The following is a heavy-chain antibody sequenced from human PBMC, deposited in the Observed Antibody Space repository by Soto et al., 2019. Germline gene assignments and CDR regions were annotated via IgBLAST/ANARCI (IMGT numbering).Heavy chain of an antibody. V-gene: IGHV4-59*01. CDR3: ARANYDFWSGYYDYYYYYYMDV. D-gene: IGHD3-3*01. CDR2: IYYSGST. CDR1: GGSISSYY. Sequence: SETLSLTCTVSGGSISSYYWSWIRQPPGKGLEWIGYIYYSGSTNYNPSLKSRVTISVDTSKNQFSLKLSSVTAADTAVYYCARANYDFWSGYYDYYYYYYMDVWGKGTTVTVSS. J-gene: IGHJ6*03.